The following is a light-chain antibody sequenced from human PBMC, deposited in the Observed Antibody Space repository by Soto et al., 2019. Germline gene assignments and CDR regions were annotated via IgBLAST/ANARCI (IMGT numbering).Light chain of an antibody. CDR1: SSDVGGYNY. V-gene: IGLV2-8*01. Sequence: QSALTQPPSASGSPGQSVTFSCTGTSSDVGGYNYVSWYQQHPGRAPKLIIYEVTKRPSGVPDRFSGSKSGNTASLTVSGLQAEDEADDYCSSYAGSNNWVFGGGTKLTVL. CDR3: SSYAGSNNWV. J-gene: IGLJ3*02. CDR2: EVT.